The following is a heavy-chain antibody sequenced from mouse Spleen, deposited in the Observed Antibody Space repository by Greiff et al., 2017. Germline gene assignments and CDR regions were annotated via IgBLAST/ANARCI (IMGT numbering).Heavy chain of an antibody. CDR3: ARWAGTRGEYYFDY. D-gene: IGHD4-1*01. V-gene: IGHV1-80*01. J-gene: IGHJ3*01. CDR1: GYAFSSYW. Sequence: QVQLKQSGAELVRPGSSVKISCKASGYAFSSYWMNWVKQRPGQGLEWIGQIYPGDGDTNYNGKFKGKATLTADKSSSTAYMQLSSLTSEDSAVYFCARWAGTRGEYYFDYWGQGTLVTVSA. CDR2: IYPGDGDT.